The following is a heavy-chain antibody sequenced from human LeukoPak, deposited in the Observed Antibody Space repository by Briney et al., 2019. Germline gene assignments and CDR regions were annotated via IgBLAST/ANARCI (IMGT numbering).Heavy chain of an antibody. CDR2: INHSGST. V-gene: IGHV4-34*01. D-gene: IGHD3-3*01. CDR3: ARIYYDFWSGYYSNYYYGMDV. CDR1: GGSFSGYY. Sequence: PSETLSLTCAVYGGSFSGYYWGWIRQPPGKGLEWIGEINHSGSTNYNPSLKSRVTISVDTSKNQFSLKLSSVTAADTAVYYCARIYYDFWSGYYSNYYYGMDVWGQGTTVTVSS. J-gene: IGHJ6*02.